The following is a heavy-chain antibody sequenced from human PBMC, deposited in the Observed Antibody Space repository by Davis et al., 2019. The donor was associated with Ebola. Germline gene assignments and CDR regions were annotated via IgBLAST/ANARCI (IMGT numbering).Heavy chain of an antibody. CDR3: TTDEGRSRY. J-gene: IGHJ4*02. CDR2: IKTKPDEGTL. CDR1: GFSFNTAW. Sequence: GESLKISCGASGFSFNTAWMNWIRLVPGKGLEWVGRIKTKPDEGTLDYAAPVKGRFIVSRDDARNTVSLQMDSLKTDDTGVYYCTTDEGRSRYWGQGSLVVVSP. D-gene: IGHD2-15*01. V-gene: IGHV3-15*07.